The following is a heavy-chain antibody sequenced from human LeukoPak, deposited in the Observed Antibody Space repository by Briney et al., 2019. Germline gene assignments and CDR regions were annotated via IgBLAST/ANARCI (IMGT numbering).Heavy chain of an antibody. Sequence: PGGSLRLSCAASGFTFSSYAMHWVRQAPGKGLEWVAVISYDGSNKYYADSVKGRFTISRDNSKNTLYLQMNSLRAEDTAVYYCARDGDYGDYYGMYVWGQGTTVTVSS. CDR1: GFTFSSYA. CDR3: ARDGDYGDYYGMYV. D-gene: IGHD4-17*01. CDR2: ISYDGSNK. V-gene: IGHV3-30-3*01. J-gene: IGHJ6*02.